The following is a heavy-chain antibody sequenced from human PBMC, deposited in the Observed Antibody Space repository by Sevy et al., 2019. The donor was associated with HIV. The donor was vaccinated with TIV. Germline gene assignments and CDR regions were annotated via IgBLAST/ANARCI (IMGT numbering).Heavy chain of an antibody. CDR2: IRSKAYGGTT. CDR3: TRDRSPYSSSWGDYYYYGMDV. D-gene: IGHD6-13*01. Sequence: GGSLRLSCTASGFTFGDYAMSWFRQAPGKGLEWVGFIRSKAYGGTTEYAASVKGRFTISRDDSKSIAYLQMNSLKTEDTAVYYCTRDRSPYSSSWGDYYYYGMDVWGQGTTVTVSS. J-gene: IGHJ6*02. V-gene: IGHV3-49*03. CDR1: GFTFGDYA.